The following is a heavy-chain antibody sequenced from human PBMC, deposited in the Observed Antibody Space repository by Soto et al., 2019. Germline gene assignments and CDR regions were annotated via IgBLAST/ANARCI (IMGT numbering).Heavy chain of an antibody. V-gene: IGHV3-20*04. CDR2: MHRNGGIT. D-gene: IGHD4-17*01. Sequence: EVQRVESGGGVVRPGGSLRLACAISGFSLDEYGMSWVRQAPGKGPEWVSGMHRNGGITGYADSVKGRFTSSRDDAKNSLYLQMNSLRAEDTAFYYCARDHRWGYEYGDYGDSWGHGTLVTVSS. CDR1: GFSLDEYG. J-gene: IGHJ5*01. CDR3: ARDHRWGYEYGDYGDS.